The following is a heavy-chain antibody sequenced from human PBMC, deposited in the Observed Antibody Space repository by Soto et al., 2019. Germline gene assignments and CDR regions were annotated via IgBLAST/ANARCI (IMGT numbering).Heavy chain of an antibody. CDR3: TRETMTIRLYFDY. J-gene: IGHJ4*02. CDR1: GFTFSSYA. V-gene: IGHV3-30-3*01. Sequence: QVQLVESGGGVVQPGRSLRLSCAASGFTFSSYAMHWVRQAPGKGLEWVAVISYDGSNEYYADSVKGRFTISRDNSKNTLYLQVNSLRAEGTAIYYCTRETMTIRLYFDYWGQGALVTVSS. CDR2: ISYDGSNE. D-gene: IGHD6-19*01.